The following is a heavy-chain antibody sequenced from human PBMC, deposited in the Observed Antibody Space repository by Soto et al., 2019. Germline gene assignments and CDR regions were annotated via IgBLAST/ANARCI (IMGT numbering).Heavy chain of an antibody. CDR2: ISGHNDNT. Sequence: QVQLVQSGAEVKMPGASVKVSCKASVDTFTTYGISWVRQAPGQGLEWMGWISGHNDNTKYAQKFQGRVIMTADTSTSTAYLELRTLTSDDTAVYYCAREYCTRTSCYGVDYWGQGTLVTVSS. D-gene: IGHD2-2*01. V-gene: IGHV1-18*01. CDR1: VDTFTTYG. CDR3: AREYCTRTSCYGVDY. J-gene: IGHJ4*02.